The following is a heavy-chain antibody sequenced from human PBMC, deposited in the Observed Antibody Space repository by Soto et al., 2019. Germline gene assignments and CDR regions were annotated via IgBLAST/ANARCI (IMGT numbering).Heavy chain of an antibody. D-gene: IGHD3-22*01. CDR2: INPSSGAT. J-gene: IGHJ4*02. Sequence: QVQLVQSGAEVKKPGASVKVSCKASGYTFTDYYMHWVRQAPGQGLEWMGWINPSSGATSYAQNFQGRVTMTRDTSISTFYMELSRLSSDDTAVYYCARDGHYYDSSGYYSWGFDYWGQGTLVTVSS. CDR3: ARDGHYYDSSGYYSWGFDY. V-gene: IGHV1-2*02. CDR1: GYTFTDYY.